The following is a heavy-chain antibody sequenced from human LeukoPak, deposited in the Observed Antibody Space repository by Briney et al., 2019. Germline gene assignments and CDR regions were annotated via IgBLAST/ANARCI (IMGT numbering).Heavy chain of an antibody. Sequence: PGGSPRLSCAAAGFTLINYGMHSVGQAPSKGLEWVAFIRDDGTNKYYGESVKGRFNMSRDNAENTLYLQMNSLRSEDTAVYYCAKASEDVTTINGFDYWGQGTLVTVSS. J-gene: IGHJ4*02. CDR3: AKASEDVTTINGFDY. CDR1: GFTLINYG. CDR2: IRDDGTNK. D-gene: IGHD5-12*01. V-gene: IGHV3-30*02.